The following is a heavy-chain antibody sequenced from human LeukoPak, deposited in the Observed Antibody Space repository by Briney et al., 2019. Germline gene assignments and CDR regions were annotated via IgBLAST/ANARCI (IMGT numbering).Heavy chain of an antibody. Sequence: PGGSLRPSCVVSGFTFSSYAMSWVRQAPGKGLEWVSSISGSGGNTHYADSVKGRFTISRDNSKNTLYVQMNSLRAEDTAVYYCAKDSVDTATKEYYFDYWGQGTLVTVSS. CDR2: ISGSGGNT. CDR1: GFTFSSYA. D-gene: IGHD5-18*01. CDR3: AKDSVDTATKEYYFDY. V-gene: IGHV3-23*01. J-gene: IGHJ4*02.